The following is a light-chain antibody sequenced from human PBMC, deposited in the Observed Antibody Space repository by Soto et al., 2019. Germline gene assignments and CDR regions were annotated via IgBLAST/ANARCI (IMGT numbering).Light chain of an antibody. CDR3: QQYGSSPPVYT. J-gene: IGKJ2*01. V-gene: IGKV3-20*01. Sequence: EIVLTQSPGTLSLSPGETATLSCRASQSVRSSYLAWYQQKRGQAPRLLIYGASNRATGIPDKFRGSGSGADFTPPISRLEPEDFAVYYCQQYGSSPPVYTFGQGTKLEI. CDR2: GAS. CDR1: QSVRSSY.